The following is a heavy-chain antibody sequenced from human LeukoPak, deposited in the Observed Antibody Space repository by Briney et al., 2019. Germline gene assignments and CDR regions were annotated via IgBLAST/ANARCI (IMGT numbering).Heavy chain of an antibody. CDR3: ARVSIGWYSFDY. Sequence: PGGSLRLSCAASGFTFSTYWMHCVRQAPGKGLVWVSRINPDGTTTSYADSVKGRFTISRDNAKDTVYLQMNSLRAEDTAVYYCARVSIGWYSFDYWGQGTLVTVSS. CDR1: GFTFSTYW. J-gene: IGHJ4*02. V-gene: IGHV3-74*01. D-gene: IGHD6-19*01. CDR2: INPDGTTT.